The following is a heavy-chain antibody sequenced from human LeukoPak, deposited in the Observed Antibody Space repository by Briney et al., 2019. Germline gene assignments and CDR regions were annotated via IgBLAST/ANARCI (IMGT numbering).Heavy chain of an antibody. V-gene: IGHV3-33*01. CDR2: IWYDGSNK. CDR3: ARDLRSSGNYYYYGMDV. J-gene: IGHJ6*04. CDR1: GFTFSSYG. D-gene: IGHD3-10*01. Sequence: GGSLGLSCAASGFTFSSYGMHWVRQAPGKGLEWGAVIWYDGSNKYYADSVKGRFTISRDNSKNTLYLQMNSLRAEDTAVYYCARDLRSSGNYYYYGMDVWGKGTTVTVSS.